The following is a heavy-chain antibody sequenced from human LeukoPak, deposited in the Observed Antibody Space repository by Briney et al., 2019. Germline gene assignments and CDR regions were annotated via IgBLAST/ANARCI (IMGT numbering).Heavy chain of an antibody. CDR2: ISSSSSTI. CDR1: GFTFSTYW. CDR3: ARERDGYNDDY. J-gene: IGHJ4*02. D-gene: IGHD5-24*01. Sequence: GGSLRLSCAASGFTFSTYWMSWVRQAPGKGLEWVSYISSSSSTIYYADSVKGRFTISRDNAKNSLYLQMNSLRAEDTAVYYCARERDGYNDDYWGQGTLVTVSS. V-gene: IGHV3-48*01.